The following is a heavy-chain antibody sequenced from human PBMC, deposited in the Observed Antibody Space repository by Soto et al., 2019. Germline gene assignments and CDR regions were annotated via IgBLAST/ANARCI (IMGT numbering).Heavy chain of an antibody. CDR1: GYSFTSYW. CDR3: ARHAYDFWSGHPNPRYYYGMDV. Sequence: PGESLKISCKGSGYSFTSYWIVWVRQMPGKGLEWMGIIYPGASNTRYSPSLQGQVTISVDKSISTAYLQWSSLKATDTAMYYCARHAYDFWSGHPNPRYYYGMDVWGQGTTVTVSS. D-gene: IGHD3-3*01. V-gene: IGHV5-51*01. J-gene: IGHJ6*02. CDR2: IYPGASNT.